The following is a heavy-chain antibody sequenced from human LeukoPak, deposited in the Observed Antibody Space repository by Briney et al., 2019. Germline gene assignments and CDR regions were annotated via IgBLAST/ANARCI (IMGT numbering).Heavy chain of an antibody. CDR2: IHSTDSHA. CDR1: GFTLTNYW. Sequence: GESLKISCQDSGFTLTNYWIGWVRQMPGKGLEWMGIIHSTDSHAKYSPSFQGQVTIPVDKSISTAYLQWRGLKASDTAMYYCAGARHGDFRWDYWGQGTLVTVSS. D-gene: IGHD4-17*01. V-gene: IGHV5-51*01. CDR3: AGARHGDFRWDY. J-gene: IGHJ4*02.